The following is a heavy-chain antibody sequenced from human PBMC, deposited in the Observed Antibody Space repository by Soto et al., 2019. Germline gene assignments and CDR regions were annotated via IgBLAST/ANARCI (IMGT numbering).Heavy chain of an antibody. J-gene: IGHJ6*02. D-gene: IGHD6-6*01. V-gene: IGHV3-23*01. CDR3: AKAEYSSSSGYYFGMDV. Sequence: GGSLRLSCAASGFTFSSYAMSWVRQAPGKGLEWVSAISGSGGSTYYADSVKGRFTISRDNSKNTLYLQMNSLRAEDTAVYYCAKAEYSSSSGYYFGMDVWGQGTTVTVSS. CDR2: ISGSGGST. CDR1: GFTFSSYA.